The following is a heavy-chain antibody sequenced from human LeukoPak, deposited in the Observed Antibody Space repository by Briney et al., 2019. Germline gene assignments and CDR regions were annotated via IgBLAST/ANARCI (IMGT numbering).Heavy chain of an antibody. V-gene: IGHV3-11*04. CDR3: ASQVVTATPFDY. J-gene: IGHJ4*02. Sequence: GGSLRLSCAASGFTFSDYYMSCIRQAPGKGLEWVSYISSSGSTIYYADSVKGRFTISRDNAKNSLYLQMNSLRAEDTAVYYCASQVVTATPFDYWGQGTLVTVSS. D-gene: IGHD2-21*02. CDR1: GFTFSDYY. CDR2: ISSSGSTI.